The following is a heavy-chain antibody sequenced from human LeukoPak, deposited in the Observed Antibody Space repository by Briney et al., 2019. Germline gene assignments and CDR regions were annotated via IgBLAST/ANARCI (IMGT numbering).Heavy chain of an antibody. CDR3: AELGITMIGGV. CDR1: GFTFSSYG. CDR2: IGGRGGSA. J-gene: IGHJ6*04. D-gene: IGHD3-10*02. Sequence: GGSLRLSCAAPGFTFSSYGMSWVRQAPGKGLEWVSSIGGRGGSAYYADSVKGRFTISRDNAKNSLYLQMNSLRAEDTAVYYCAELGITMIGGVWGNGTTVTISS. V-gene: IGHV3-23*01.